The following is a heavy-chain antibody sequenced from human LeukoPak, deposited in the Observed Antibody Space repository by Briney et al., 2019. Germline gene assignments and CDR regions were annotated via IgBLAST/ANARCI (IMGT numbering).Heavy chain of an antibody. CDR3: ARARASSSWYQYYPEPTHDFDY. Sequence: ASVKVSCKASGYTFTSYGISWVRQAPGQGLEWMGWISAYNGNTNYAQKLQGRVTMTTDTSTSTAYMELRSLRSDDTAVYYCARARASSSWYQYYPEPTHDFDYWGQGTLVTVSS. V-gene: IGHV1-18*01. CDR2: ISAYNGNT. D-gene: IGHD6-13*01. J-gene: IGHJ4*02. CDR1: GYTFTSYG.